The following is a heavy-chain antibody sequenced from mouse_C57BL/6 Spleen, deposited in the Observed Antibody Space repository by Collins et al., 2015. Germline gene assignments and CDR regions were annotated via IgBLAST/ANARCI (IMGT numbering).Heavy chain of an antibody. Sequence: GLEWLGVIWAGGSTNYNSALMSRLSISKDNSKSQVFLKMNSLQTDDTAMYYCANWAFAYWGQGTLVTVSA. V-gene: IGHV2-9*02. D-gene: IGHD4-1*01. CDR3: ANWAFAY. J-gene: IGHJ3*01. CDR2: IWAGGST.